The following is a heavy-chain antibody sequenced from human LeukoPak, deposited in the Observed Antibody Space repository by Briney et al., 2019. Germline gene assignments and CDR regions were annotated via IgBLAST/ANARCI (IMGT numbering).Heavy chain of an antibody. CDR3: SRHAKTYYGSGSYSTNFDY. D-gene: IGHD3-10*01. CDR2: IYYSGST. Sequence: SETLSLTCTVSGGSISSYYWSWIRQPPGKGLEWIGYIYYSGSTNYNPSLKSRVTISVDTSENQFSLKLSSVTAADTAVYYCSRHAKTYYGSGSYSTNFDYWGQGTLVTVSS. V-gene: IGHV4-59*08. J-gene: IGHJ4*02. CDR1: GGSISSYY.